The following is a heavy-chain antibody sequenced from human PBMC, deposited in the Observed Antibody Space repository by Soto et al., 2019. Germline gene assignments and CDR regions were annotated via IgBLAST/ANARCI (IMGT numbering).Heavy chain of an antibody. V-gene: IGHV1-69*13. CDR3: AREWTPGHVGTAMVTQDYYYYGMDV. Sequence: ASVKGSCKASGGTFSSYAISLVRQAPGQGLEWMGGIIPIFGTANYAQKFQGRVTITADESTSTAYMELSSLRSEDTAVYYCAREWTPGHVGTAMVTQDYYYYGMDVWGQGTTVTVSS. J-gene: IGHJ6*02. CDR2: IIPIFGTA. D-gene: IGHD5-18*01. CDR1: GGTFSSYA.